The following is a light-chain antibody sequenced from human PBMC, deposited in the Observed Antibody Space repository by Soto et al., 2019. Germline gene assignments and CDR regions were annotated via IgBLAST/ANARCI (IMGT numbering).Light chain of an antibody. CDR1: QSCLVSSNTMNS. J-gene: IGKJ5*01. Sequence: DIGMTQSPDSLAVSRGERANINCKFSQSCLVSSNTMNSLAWYQHKPGQPPKLLIYWASTRESGVPDRFSGSRSGTDFTLTISSLQAEDVAGYYCQQYHSTPITVGQGTRLELK. CDR3: QQYHSTPIT. V-gene: IGKV4-1*01. CDR2: WAS.